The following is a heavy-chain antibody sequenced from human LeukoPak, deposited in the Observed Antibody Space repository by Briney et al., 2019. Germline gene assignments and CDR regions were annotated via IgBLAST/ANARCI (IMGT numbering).Heavy chain of an antibody. Sequence: PGGSLRLSCAASGFTFSSYAMSWVRQAPGKGLEWVSAISGSGGSTYYADSVKGRFTISRDNSKNSLYLQMNSLRAEGTAVYYCASRIAAAGAEYFQHWGQGTLVTVSS. D-gene: IGHD6-13*01. CDR2: ISGSGGST. V-gene: IGHV3-23*01. CDR1: GFTFSSYA. J-gene: IGHJ1*01. CDR3: ASRIAAAGAEYFQH.